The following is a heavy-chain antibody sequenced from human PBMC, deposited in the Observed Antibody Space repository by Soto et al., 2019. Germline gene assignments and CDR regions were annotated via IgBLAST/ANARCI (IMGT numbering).Heavy chain of an antibody. CDR2: INSRSSTNT. Sequence: EVQLVESGGGLVNPGGSLRLSCVASGFSFSNYNMNWVRQAPGKGLEWVSSINSRSSTNTYYPDSVKGRFTISRDNAKNSLYLQMNSLRAEDTAVYYCARESRGFDPWGQGTLVAVSS. CDR1: GFSFSNYN. J-gene: IGHJ5*02. CDR3: ARESRGFDP. V-gene: IGHV3-21*01.